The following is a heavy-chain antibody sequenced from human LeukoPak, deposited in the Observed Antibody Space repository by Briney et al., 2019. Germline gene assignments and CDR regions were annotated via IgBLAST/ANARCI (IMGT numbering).Heavy chain of an antibody. V-gene: IGHV3-53*01. CDR2: IYSGGDT. Sequence: PGGSLRLSCAASGFTVSSNYMIWVRQAPGKGLEWVSLIYSGGDTYYADSVKGRFTISRHNSKNSLYLQMNSLGAEDTAVYYCARRGTSSSWAHFDYWGQGTLVTVSS. J-gene: IGHJ4*02. D-gene: IGHD6-13*01. CDR3: ARRGTSSSWAHFDY. CDR1: GFTVSSNY.